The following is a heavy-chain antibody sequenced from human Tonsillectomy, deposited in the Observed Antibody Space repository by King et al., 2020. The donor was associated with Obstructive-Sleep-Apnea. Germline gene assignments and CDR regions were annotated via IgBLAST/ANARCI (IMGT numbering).Heavy chain of an antibody. D-gene: IGHD3-22*01. Sequence: VQLQESGPRLVKPSETLSLTCTVSDGSISSYYWNWIRQPPGKGLEGIGHIYDSGSTNYNPSLKSRVTISVDTSKNHFSLKLGSVTAAATAVYYCARGRDLYYDSSGIDYCGQGTLVTVSS. CDR2: IYDSGST. CDR1: DGSISSYY. CDR3: ARGRDLYYDSSGIDY. V-gene: IGHV4-59*01. J-gene: IGHJ4*02.